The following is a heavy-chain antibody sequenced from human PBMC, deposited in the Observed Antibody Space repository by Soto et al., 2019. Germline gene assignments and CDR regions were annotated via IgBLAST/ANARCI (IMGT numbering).Heavy chain of an antibody. CDR1: GGTFSSYA. D-gene: IGHD3-3*01. CDR2: IIPIFGTA. Sequence: KVSCKASGGTFSSYAISWVRQAPGQGLEWMGGIIPIFGTANCAQKFQGRVTITADESTSTAYMELSSLRSEDTAVYYCARGGYDFWSAELYYYYGMDVWGQGTTVTVSS. V-gene: IGHV1-69*01. J-gene: IGHJ6*02. CDR3: ARGGYDFWSAELYYYYGMDV.